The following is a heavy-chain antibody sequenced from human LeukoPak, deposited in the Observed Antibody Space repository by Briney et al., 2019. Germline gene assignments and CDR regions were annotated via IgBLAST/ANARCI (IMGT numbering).Heavy chain of an antibody. J-gene: IGHJ6*03. CDR2: IYHSGST. Sequence: TSETLSLTCAVSGGSISSSNWWSWVRQPPGKGLEWIGEIYHSGSTNYNPSLKSRVTISVDKSKNQFSLKLSSVTAADTAVYYCARPKGGAGTHLGHSYYYYYMDVWGKGTTVTVSS. V-gene: IGHV4-4*02. CDR3: ARPKGGAGTHLGHSYYYYYMDV. D-gene: IGHD6-19*01. CDR1: GGSISSSNW.